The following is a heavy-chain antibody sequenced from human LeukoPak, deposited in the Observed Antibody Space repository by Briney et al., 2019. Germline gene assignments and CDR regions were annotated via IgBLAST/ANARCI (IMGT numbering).Heavy chain of an antibody. CDR2: ISSSSSTI. CDR1: GFTFSSYS. D-gene: IGHD2-15*01. Sequence: PGGSLRLSCAASGFTFSSYSMNWVRQAPGKGLEWVSYISSSSSTIYYADSVKGRFTISRDNAKNPLYLQMNSLRAEDTAVYYCARDSSVCSGGSCYSFFPYYYYMDAWGKGTTVTVSS. V-gene: IGHV3-48*04. J-gene: IGHJ6*03. CDR3: ARDSSVCSGGSCYSFFPYYYYMDA.